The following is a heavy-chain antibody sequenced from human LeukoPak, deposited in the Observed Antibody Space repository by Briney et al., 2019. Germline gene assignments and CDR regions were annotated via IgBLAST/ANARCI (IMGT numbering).Heavy chain of an antibody. CDR2: IIPIFGTA. CDR3: ARDPSGYPGNYFDY. D-gene: IGHD2-15*01. CDR1: GFTFSSYA. V-gene: IGHV1-69*01. J-gene: IGHJ4*02. Sequence: GRSLRLSCAASGFTFSSYAISWVRQAPGQGLEWMGGIIPIFGTANYAQKFQGRVTITADESTSTAYMELSSLRSEDTAVYYCARDPSGYPGNYFDYWGQGTLVTVSS.